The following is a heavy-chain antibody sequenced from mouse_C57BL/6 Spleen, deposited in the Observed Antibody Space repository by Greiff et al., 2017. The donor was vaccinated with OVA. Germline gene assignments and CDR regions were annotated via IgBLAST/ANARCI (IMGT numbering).Heavy chain of an antibody. Sequence: VQLQQPGAELVRPGSSVKLSCKASGYTFPSYWMDWVTQRPGQGLEWIGNIYPSDSETHYNQKFKDKATLTVDKSSSTAYMPLSSLTSEDSAVYCGARSEHDCYPHCWGEGTTLTVSS. CDR1: GYTFPSYW. D-gene: IGHD2-3*01. J-gene: IGHJ2*01. CDR3: ARSEHDCYPHC. CDR2: IYPSDSET. V-gene: IGHV1-61*01.